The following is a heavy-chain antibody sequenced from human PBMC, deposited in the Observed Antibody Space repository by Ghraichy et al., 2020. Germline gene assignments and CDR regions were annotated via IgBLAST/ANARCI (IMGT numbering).Heavy chain of an antibody. CDR2: IYHSGST. V-gene: IGHV4-38-2*01. Sequence: SETLSLTCAVSGYSISSGYYWGWIRQPPGKGLEWIGNIYHSGSTYYNPSLESRVTISVDTSKNQFSLKLSSVTAADTAVYYCARTLETRGAKDWGQGTLVTVSS. D-gene: IGHD3-16*01. J-gene: IGHJ4*02. CDR3: ARTLETRGAKD. CDR1: GYSISSGYY.